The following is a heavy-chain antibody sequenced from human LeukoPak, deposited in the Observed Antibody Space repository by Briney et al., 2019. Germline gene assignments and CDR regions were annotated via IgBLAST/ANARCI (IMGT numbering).Heavy chain of an antibody. CDR3: AHPRGPLWSGYKYERYYFNAMDV. V-gene: IGHV3-30*04. D-gene: IGHD3-3*01. CDR1: GLTFSAYA. CDR2: ISYDGNDY. Sequence: GRSLRLSCAASGLTFSAYAMHWVRQAPGKGLEWVAIISYDGNDYNYADSVKGRFTISRDNSKNTLYLQMNTLRPEDTAIYYCAHPRGPLWSGYKYERYYFNAMDVWGQGTTVTVSS. J-gene: IGHJ6*02.